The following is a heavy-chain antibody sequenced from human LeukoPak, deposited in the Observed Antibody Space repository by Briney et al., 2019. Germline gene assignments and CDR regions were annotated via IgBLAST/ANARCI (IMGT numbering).Heavy chain of an antibody. CDR1: GFTFSSYG. V-gene: IGHV3-30*18. CDR2: ISYDGSNK. D-gene: IGHD3-3*01. Sequence: PGRSLRLSCAASGFTFSSYGMHWVRQAPGKGLEWVAVISYDGSNKYYAGSVKGRFTISRDNSKNTLYLQMNSLRAEDTAVYYCAKDPYFWSQWGMGYFDYWGQGTLVTVSS. CDR3: AKDPYFWSQWGMGYFDY. J-gene: IGHJ4*02.